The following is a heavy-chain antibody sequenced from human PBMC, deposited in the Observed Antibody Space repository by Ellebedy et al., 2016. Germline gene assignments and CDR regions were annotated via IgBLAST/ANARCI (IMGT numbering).Heavy chain of an antibody. CDR3: ARDDSLGY. CDR2: IKSDGSST. J-gene: IGHJ4*02. D-gene: IGHD3-22*01. Sequence: GGSLRLSCEASGFSFSTYWMHWVRQAPGKGLVWVSRIKSDGSSTSYADSVKGRFTISRDNGKNTLYLQMNSLRTEDTAVYYCARDDSLGYWGQGTLVTVSS. CDR1: GFSFSTYW. V-gene: IGHV3-74*01.